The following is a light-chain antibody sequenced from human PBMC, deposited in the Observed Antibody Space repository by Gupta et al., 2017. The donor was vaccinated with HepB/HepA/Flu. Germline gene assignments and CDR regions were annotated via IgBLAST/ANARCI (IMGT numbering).Light chain of an antibody. J-gene: IGLJ2*01. V-gene: IGLV1-44*01. CDR2: SNN. Sequence: QPVLTQPPSASGTPGQRVTIPCSGSSSNIGSNTVNWYQQLPGTAPKRLIYSNNQRPSGVPDRFSGSKSGTSASLAISGLQSEDEADYYCAAWDDSLKGVFGGGTKLTVL. CDR1: SSNIGSNT. CDR3: AAWDDSLKGV.